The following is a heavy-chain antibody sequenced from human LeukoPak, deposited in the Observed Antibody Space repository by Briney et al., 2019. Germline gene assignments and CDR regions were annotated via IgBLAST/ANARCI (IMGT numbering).Heavy chain of an antibody. J-gene: IGHJ4*02. CDR3: AKRSVTAYFFDY. D-gene: IGHD4-17*01. CDR2: ISGSGGST. Sequence: QPGGSLRLSCAASGFTFSSYAMSWVRQAPGKGLEWVSGISGSGGSTYYADSVKGRFTISRDNSENTLYLQMNSLRAEDTAVYYCAKRSVTAYFFDYWGQGTLVTVSS. V-gene: IGHV3-23*01. CDR1: GFTFSSYA.